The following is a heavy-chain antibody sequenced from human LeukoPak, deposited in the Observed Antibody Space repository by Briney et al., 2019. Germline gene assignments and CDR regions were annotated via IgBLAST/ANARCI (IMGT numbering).Heavy chain of an antibody. D-gene: IGHD3-10*01. Sequence: SETLSLTCAVYGESMIGHYWTWIRQPPGKRLEWIGEIHHSGDTNSNPSLKNRLTMSIDMSKNQFSLKLKSVTAADTAVYYCARATASGSGRAYDHWAQGNLVPVS. CDR3: ARATASGSGRAYDH. J-gene: IGHJ4*02. CDR2: IHHSGDT. V-gene: IGHV4-34*01. CDR1: GESMIGHY.